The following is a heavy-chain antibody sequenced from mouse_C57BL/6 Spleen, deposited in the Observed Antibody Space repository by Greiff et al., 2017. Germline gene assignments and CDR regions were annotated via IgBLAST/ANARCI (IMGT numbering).Heavy chain of an antibody. V-gene: IGHV1-64*01. CDR1: GYTFTSYW. D-gene: IGHD1-1*01. J-gene: IGHJ2*01. Sequence: QVQLQQPGAELVKPGASVKLSCKASGYTFTSYWMHWVKQRPGQGLEWIGMIHPNSGSTNYNEKFKSKATLTVDKSSSTAYMQLSSLTSEDSAVXYCAEDYGCSDSGVDHWGQGTTLTVSS. CDR2: IHPNSGST. CDR3: AEDYGCSDSGVDH.